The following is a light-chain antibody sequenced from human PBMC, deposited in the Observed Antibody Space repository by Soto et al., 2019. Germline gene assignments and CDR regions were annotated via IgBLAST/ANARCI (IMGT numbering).Light chain of an antibody. J-gene: IGLJ3*02. V-gene: IGLV2-8*01. CDR2: EVS. CDR1: SSDVGGYNY. Sequence: QSALTQPPSASGSPGQSVTISCTGTSSDVGGYNYVSWYQQHPGKAPKLMIYEVSKRPSGVPDRFSGSKSGNTASLTVAGLQAEDEADYYCLLYFGDAQVRQWVFGGGTKLTVL. CDR3: LLYFGDAQVRQWV.